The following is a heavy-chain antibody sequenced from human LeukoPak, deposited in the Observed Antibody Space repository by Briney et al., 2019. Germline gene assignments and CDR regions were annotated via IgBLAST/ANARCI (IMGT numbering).Heavy chain of an antibody. D-gene: IGHD3-10*01. J-gene: IGHJ4*02. CDR2: IYTSGST. CDR1: GGSISSYY. V-gene: IGHV4-4*07. CDR3: ARDRFYSRSGSYQIFDS. Sequence: PSETLSLTCTVSGGSISSYYWSWIRQPAGKGLEWIGRIYTSGSTNYSPSLRSRVTISVDTSKNEFPLKLSSVTAADTAVYYCARDRFYSRSGSYQIFDSWGQGTLVTVSS.